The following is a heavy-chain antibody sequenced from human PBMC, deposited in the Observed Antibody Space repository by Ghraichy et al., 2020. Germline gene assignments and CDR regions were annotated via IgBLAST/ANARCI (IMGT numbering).Heavy chain of an antibody. CDR2: IMYSGST. CDR3: ARGEVVVAATRNYYYHYAMDV. Sequence: SETLSLTCTVYDGPFSANYWSWIRQPPGKGLEWIGEIMYSGSTNYNPSLKSRVTVSLDTSKNQFSLNLTSVTAADTAVYYCARGEVVVAATRNYYYHYAMDVWGQGTTVTVSS. V-gene: IGHV4-34*01. J-gene: IGHJ6*02. CDR1: DGPFSANY. D-gene: IGHD2-15*01.